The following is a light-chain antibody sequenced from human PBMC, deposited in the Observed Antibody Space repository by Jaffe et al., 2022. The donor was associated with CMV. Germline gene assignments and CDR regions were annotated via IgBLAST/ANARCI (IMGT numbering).Light chain of an antibody. CDR1: QTVYSY. J-gene: IGKJ4*01. CDR3: QQRYAWPPLT. CDR2: DAS. V-gene: IGKV3-11*01. Sequence: EVVLTQSPATLSLSPGEGATLSCRASQTVYSYLAWYQQKPGQAPRLLIYDASNRATGIPTRFSGSGSGTDFTLTISSLEPEDFAVYYCQQRYAWPPLTFGGGTKVEIK.